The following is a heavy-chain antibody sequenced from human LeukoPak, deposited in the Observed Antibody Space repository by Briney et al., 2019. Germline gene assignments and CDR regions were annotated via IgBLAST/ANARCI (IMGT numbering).Heavy chain of an antibody. CDR2: IYYSGST. J-gene: IGHJ4*02. D-gene: IGHD3-3*01. CDR1: GGSISSGSYY. Sequence: SQTLSLTCIVSGGSISSGSYYWSWIRQPPGKGLEWIGYIYYSGSTNYNPSLKSRVTISVDTSKDQFSLKLSSVTAADTAVYYCAAYYDFWSGYYYWGQGTLVTVSS. V-gene: IGHV4-61*01. CDR3: AAYYDFWSGYYY.